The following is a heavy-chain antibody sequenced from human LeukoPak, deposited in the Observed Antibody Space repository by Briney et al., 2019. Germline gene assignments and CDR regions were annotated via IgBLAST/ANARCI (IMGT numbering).Heavy chain of an antibody. CDR3: ARGEGGVGTVLWFGETN. V-gene: IGHV4-59*08. CDR2: IYYSGST. D-gene: IGHD3-10*01. CDR1: GGSISSYY. J-gene: IGHJ4*02. Sequence: LRETLSLTCTVSGGSISSYYWSWIRQPPGKGLEWIGNIYYSGSTNYNPSLKSRVTISVDTSKNQFSLKLSSVTAADTAVYYCARGEGGVGTVLWFGETNWGQGTLVTVSS.